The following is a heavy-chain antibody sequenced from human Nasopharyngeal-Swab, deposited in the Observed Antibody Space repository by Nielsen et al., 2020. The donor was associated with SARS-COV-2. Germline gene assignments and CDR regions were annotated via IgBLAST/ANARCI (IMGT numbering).Heavy chain of an antibody. CDR3: AKGSTYSSGWPDYYYYGMDV. CDR1: GFTLSDYS. V-gene: IGHV3-23*01. D-gene: IGHD6-19*01. CDR2: ISGSGGST. Sequence: GESLKISCAASGFTLSDYSMNWVRQAPGKGLEWVSAISGSGGSTYYADSVKGRFTISRDNSKNTLYLQMNGLRAEDTAVYYCAKGSTYSSGWPDYYYYGMDVWGQGTTVTVSS. J-gene: IGHJ6*02.